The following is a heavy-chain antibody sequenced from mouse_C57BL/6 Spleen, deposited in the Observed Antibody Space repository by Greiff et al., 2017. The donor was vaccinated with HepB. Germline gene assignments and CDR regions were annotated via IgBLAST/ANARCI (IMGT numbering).Heavy chain of an antibody. CDR2: ISNLAYSI. CDR1: GFTFSDYG. D-gene: IGHD1-1*01. V-gene: IGHV5-15*01. CDR3: ARHGYGSSLAY. J-gene: IGHJ3*01. Sequence: DVQLVESGGGLVQPGGSLKLSCAASGFTFSDYGMAWVRQAPRKGPEWVAFISNLAYSIYYADTVTGRFTISRENAKNTLYLEMSSLRSEDTAMYYCARHGYGSSLAYWGQGTLVTVSA.